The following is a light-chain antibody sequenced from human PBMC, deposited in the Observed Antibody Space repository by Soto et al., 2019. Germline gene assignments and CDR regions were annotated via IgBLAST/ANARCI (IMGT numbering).Light chain of an antibody. CDR2: EVN. V-gene: IGLV2-14*01. Sequence: QSALTQPASVSGSPGQAITISCTGTSSDVGGSHYVSWYQHYSGKAPKLMIYEVNNRPSGVSNRFSGSKSGNTAYLTISGLQSEDEADYYCCSYTSGTAWVFGGGTKLTVL. J-gene: IGLJ3*02. CDR3: CSYTSGTAWV. CDR1: SSDVGGSHY.